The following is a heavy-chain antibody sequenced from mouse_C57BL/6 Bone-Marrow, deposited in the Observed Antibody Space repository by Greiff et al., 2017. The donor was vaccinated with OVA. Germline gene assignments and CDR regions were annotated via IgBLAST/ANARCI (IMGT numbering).Heavy chain of an antibody. CDR3: ARRGGYTWFAY. D-gene: IGHD2-2*01. CDR1: GYTFTSYW. V-gene: IGHV1-50*01. Sequence: QVQLQQPGAELVKPGASVKLSCKASGYTFTSYWMQWVKQRPGQGLEWIGEIDPSDSSTNYNQKFKGKATLTVDTSSSTAYMQLSSLTSEDSAVYYCARRGGYTWFAYWGQGTLVTVSA. J-gene: IGHJ3*01. CDR2: IDPSDSST.